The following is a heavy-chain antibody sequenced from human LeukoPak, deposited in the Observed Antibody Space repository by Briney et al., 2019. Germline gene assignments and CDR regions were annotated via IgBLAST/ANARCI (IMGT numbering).Heavy chain of an antibody. CDR2: IYYSGST. D-gene: IGHD6-19*01. CDR1: GGSISSGGYY. V-gene: IGHV4-31*03. CDR3: ARSRPPYSSGWSNYGMDV. J-gene: IGHJ6*02. Sequence: SETLSLTCTVSGGSISSGGYYWSWIRQHPGKGLEWIGYIYYSGSTYYNPSLKSRVTISVDTSKNQFSLKLSSVTAADTAVYYCARSRPPYSSGWSNYGMDVWGQGTTVTVSS.